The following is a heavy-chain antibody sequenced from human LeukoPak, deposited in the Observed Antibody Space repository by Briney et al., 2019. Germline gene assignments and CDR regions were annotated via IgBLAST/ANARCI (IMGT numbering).Heavy chain of an antibody. CDR1: GGSINGGNYY. J-gene: IGHJ4*02. Sequence: SETLSLTCTVSGGSINGGNYYWTWLRQPAGKGLEWIGRISPSGSTNHNPSLTSRFTISVDPSKNQSSLKSNFVTAADTAVYYCARVSYQEGVDYWGQGTLVTVSS. CDR2: ISPSGST. CDR3: ARVSYQEGVDY. D-gene: IGHD2-2*01. V-gene: IGHV4-61*02.